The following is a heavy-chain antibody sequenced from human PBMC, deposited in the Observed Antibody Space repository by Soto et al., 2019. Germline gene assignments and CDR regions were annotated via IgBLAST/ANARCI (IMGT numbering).Heavy chain of an antibody. CDR1: GFTFSSYG. CDR3: AKDQYYYDSSGYYSPQY. Sequence: GGSLRLSCAASGFTFSSYGMHWVRQAPGKGLEWVAVISYDGSNKYYADSVKGRFTISRDNSKNTLYLQMNSLRAEDTAVYYCAKDQYYYDSSGYYSPQYWGQGTLVTVSS. CDR2: ISYDGSNK. J-gene: IGHJ4*02. D-gene: IGHD3-22*01. V-gene: IGHV3-30*18.